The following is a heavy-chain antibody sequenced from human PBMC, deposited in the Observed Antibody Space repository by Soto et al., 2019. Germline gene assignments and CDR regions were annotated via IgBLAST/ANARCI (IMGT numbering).Heavy chain of an antibody. CDR3: AKDLGYLGYCSGGSCYGFEY. D-gene: IGHD2-15*01. CDR1: GFTLSSYA. CDR2: ISGSGGST. J-gene: IGHJ4*02. V-gene: IGHV3-23*01. Sequence: GGSLRLSCAASGFTLSSYAMSWVRQAPGKGLEGVSAISGSGGSTYYADSVKGRYTISRDNSKNTLYLQMNSPRAEDTAVYYCAKDLGYLGYCSGGSCYGFEYWGQGTLVTVSS.